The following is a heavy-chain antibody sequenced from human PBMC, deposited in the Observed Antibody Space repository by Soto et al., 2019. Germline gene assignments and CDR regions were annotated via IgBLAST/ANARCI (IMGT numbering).Heavy chain of an antibody. CDR3: ARVAGDCDPEASGFIDY. J-gene: IGHJ4*02. Sequence: QVQLVQSGGEVKKPGSSVKVSCKASGGTFRSHAISWVRQAPGQGLEWMGGIIPVFCSANYAQKFQGRVTITADESTSTGYMELSRLKSEDTAVYYCARVAGDCDPEASGFIDYWGQGTLVTVSS. V-gene: IGHV1-69*01. D-gene: IGHD2-21*02. CDR1: GGTFRSHA. CDR2: IIPVFCSA.